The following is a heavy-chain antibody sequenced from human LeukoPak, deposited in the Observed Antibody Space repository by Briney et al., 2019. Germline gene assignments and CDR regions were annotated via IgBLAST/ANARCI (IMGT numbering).Heavy chain of an antibody. D-gene: IGHD6-19*01. V-gene: IGHV3-15*01. CDR2: IKSKTDGGTT. Sequence: GGSLRLSCAASGFTFSNDWMSWVRQAPGKGLEWVGRIKSKTDGGTTDYAAPVKGRFTISRDDSKNTLYLQMNSLKTEDTAVYYCTTTIAVAGTGYYWGEGTLVTVSS. CDR3: TTTIAVAGTGYY. J-gene: IGHJ4*01. CDR1: GFTFSNDW.